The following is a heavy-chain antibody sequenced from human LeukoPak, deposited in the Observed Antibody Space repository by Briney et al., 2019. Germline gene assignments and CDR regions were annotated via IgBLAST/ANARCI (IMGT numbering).Heavy chain of an antibody. CDR2: IYPDDSDT. J-gene: IGHJ4*02. D-gene: IGHD3-10*01. V-gene: IGHV5-51*01. Sequence: GESPQISCKGSGYSFYTYWIAWVRQLPGKGLEWMGIIYPDDSDTRYSPSFQGQVTISADKSIDTAYLQWRSLKASDTGMYYCVRQSLGEFKYWGQGTLVTVSS. CDR3: VRQSLGEFKY. CDR1: GYSFYTYW.